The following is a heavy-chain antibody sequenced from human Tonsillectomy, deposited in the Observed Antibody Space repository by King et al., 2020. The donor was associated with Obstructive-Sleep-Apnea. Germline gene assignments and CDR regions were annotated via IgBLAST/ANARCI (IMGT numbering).Heavy chain of an antibody. CDR1: GFTFSSYA. CDR2: ISGSGGST. J-gene: IGHJ4*02. CDR3: AKGLWFGELLYFPFDY. V-gene: IGHV3-23*04. Sequence: VQLVESGGGLVQPGGSLRLSCAASGFTFSSYAMSWVRQAPGKGLEWVSAISGSGGSTFYADSVKGRFTISRDNPKNTLYLQMNSLRAEDTAVYYCAKGLWFGELLYFPFDYWGQGTLVTVSS. D-gene: IGHD3-10*01.